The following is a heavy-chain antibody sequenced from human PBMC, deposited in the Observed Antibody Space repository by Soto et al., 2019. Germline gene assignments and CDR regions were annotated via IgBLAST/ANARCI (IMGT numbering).Heavy chain of an antibody. Sequence: GGSLRLSCAASGFTFSSYGMHWVRQAPGKGLEWVAVIWYDGSKKYYGDPVKGRFTISRDNAKNSLYLQMNSLRAEDTAVYYCARSDYIWGSHRYITSYYYYYYMDVWGKGTTVTVSS. CDR3: ARSDYIWGSHRYITSYYYYYYMDV. D-gene: IGHD3-16*02. V-gene: IGHV3-33*01. CDR1: GFTFSSYG. J-gene: IGHJ6*03. CDR2: IWYDGSKK.